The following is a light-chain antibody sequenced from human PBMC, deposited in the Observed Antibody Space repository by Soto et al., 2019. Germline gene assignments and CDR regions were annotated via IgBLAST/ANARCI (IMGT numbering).Light chain of an antibody. CDR3: LQDYNYPRT. J-gene: IGKJ1*01. CDR2: AAS. Sequence: AIQMTQAPSSLSASVGDRVTITCRASQGIRNDLGWYQQKPGKAPNLLIYAASILQSGVPSRFSGSGSGTDFTLTISSLQTEDFATYYCLQDYNYPRTLGQGTKVEIK. CDR1: QGIRND. V-gene: IGKV1-6*01.